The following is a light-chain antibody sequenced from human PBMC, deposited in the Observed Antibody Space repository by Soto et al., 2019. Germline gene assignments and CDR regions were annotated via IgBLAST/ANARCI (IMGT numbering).Light chain of an antibody. CDR3: QQYGSSLFFT. CDR2: GAS. V-gene: IGKV3-15*01. CDR1: QSVGSD. Sequence: EIVMTQSPATLSVSPGARATLSCRASQSVGSDLVWYRQKPGQAPRLLIYGASNRATGVPDRFSGSGSGTVFTLTISSLQSEDFAVYYCQQYGSSLFFTFGPGTKVDIK. J-gene: IGKJ3*01.